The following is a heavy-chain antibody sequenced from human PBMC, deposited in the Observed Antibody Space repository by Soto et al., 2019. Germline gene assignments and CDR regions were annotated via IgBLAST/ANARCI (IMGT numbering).Heavy chain of an antibody. CDR1: GGSFSCYY. CDR2: INHSGST. CDR3: ARDHIVVVVAATPGPYYYYYGMDV. J-gene: IGHJ6*02. D-gene: IGHD2-15*01. V-gene: IGHV4-34*01. Sequence: SETLSLTCAVYGGSFSCYYWSWIRQPPGKGLEWIGEINHSGSTNYNPSLKSRVTISVDTSKNQFSLKLSSVTAADTAVYYCARDHIVVVVAATPGPYYYYYGMDVWGQGTTVTV.